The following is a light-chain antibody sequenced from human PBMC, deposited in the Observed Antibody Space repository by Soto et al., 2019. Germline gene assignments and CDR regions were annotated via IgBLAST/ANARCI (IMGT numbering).Light chain of an antibody. J-gene: IGKJ4*01. V-gene: IGKV3-15*01. Sequence: EIVMTQSPATLSVSPGERATLSCRSSQSVSSNVAWYQQKPGQAPRLLIYGASNMATGIPARFSGSGSGTEFTLPISRLQSEDFAVYYCQQYNNWPPLTFGGGTKVEIK. CDR3: QQYNNWPPLT. CDR1: QSVSSN. CDR2: GAS.